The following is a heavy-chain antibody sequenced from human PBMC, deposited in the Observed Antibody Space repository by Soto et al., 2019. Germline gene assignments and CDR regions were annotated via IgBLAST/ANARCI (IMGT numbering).Heavy chain of an antibody. CDR1: GYTFTIYG. J-gene: IGHJ6*02. Sequence: QVQLVQSGGEVKKPGASVKVSCKASGYTFTIYGINWVRQAPGQGLDWMGWSSPDNGNTNYAQKLQGRVTMTTDTSTSTAYMELRSLRSDDTAVYYCARALGYSGYAGMDVWGQGTTVTVSS. CDR2: SSPDNGNT. D-gene: IGHD5-12*01. V-gene: IGHV1-18*01. CDR3: ARALGYSGYAGMDV.